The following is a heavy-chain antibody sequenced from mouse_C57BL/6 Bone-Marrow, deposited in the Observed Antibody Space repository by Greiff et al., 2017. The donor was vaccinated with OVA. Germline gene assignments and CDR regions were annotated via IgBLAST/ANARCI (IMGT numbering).Heavy chain of an antibody. V-gene: IGHV1-52*01. Sequence: QVQLQQPGAELVRPGSSVKLSCKASGYTFTSYWMHWVKQRPIQGLEWIGNIDPSDSDTHYNQKFKDKATLTVDKSSSTAYMQLSSLTSEDSAVYYCAREGLRRYFDYWGQGTTLTVSS. CDR2: IDPSDSDT. CDR1: GYTFTSYW. CDR3: AREGLRRYFDY. D-gene: IGHD2-4*01. J-gene: IGHJ2*01.